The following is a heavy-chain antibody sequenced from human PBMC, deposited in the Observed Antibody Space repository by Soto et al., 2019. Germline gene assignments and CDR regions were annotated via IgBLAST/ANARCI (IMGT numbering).Heavy chain of an antibody. CDR3: ARQRTTVVTQAYFDH. D-gene: IGHD2-21*02. CDR1: GESISSSSYY. J-gene: IGHJ4*02. Sequence: SETLSLTCIVSGESISSSSYYWGWIRQPPGEGLEWIGSIYYSGRTYYNPSFKSRVTISIDTSKNQFSLKLSSVTATDTAVYYCARQRTTVVTQAYFDHWGQGALVTVSS. V-gene: IGHV4-39*01. CDR2: IYYSGRT.